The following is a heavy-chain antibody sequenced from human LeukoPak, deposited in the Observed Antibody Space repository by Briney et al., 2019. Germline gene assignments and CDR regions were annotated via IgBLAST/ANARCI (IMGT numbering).Heavy chain of an antibody. CDR2: IYQSGTT. CDR1: GYSISSGYY. CDR3: ARLAWGRLDY. D-gene: IGHD7-27*01. Sequence: SETLSLTCSVSGYSISSGYYWGWIRQPPGKGLEWIGSIYQSGTTSYNPPLKSRVTMSVDTSKNQFSLKLSSVTAADTAVYSYARLAWGRLDYWGQGTLVTVSS. J-gene: IGHJ4*02. V-gene: IGHV4-38-2*02.